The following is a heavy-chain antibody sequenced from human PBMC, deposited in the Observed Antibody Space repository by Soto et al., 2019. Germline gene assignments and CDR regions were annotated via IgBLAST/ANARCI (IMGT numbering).Heavy chain of an antibody. D-gene: IGHD6-19*01. Sequence: EVQLVESGGGLVQPGGSLRLSCVASGFTFSTDTMNWVRQAPGKGLEWVAHISTSGATRYYADSVKGRFTISRDNAKTSLFLQRDRLRHADTAVYYCARFFGSGFDYWGQGTLVTVSS. CDR3: ARFFGSGFDY. J-gene: IGHJ4*02. V-gene: IGHV3-48*02. CDR1: GFTFSTDT. CDR2: ISTSGATR.